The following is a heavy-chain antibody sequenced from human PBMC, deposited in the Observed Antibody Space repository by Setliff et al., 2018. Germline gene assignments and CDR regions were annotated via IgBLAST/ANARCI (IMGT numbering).Heavy chain of an antibody. CDR3: ARQDRFYDRSVFVEYFQH. CDR1: GGSISSYY. J-gene: IGHJ1*01. Sequence: SETLSLTCTVSGGSISSYYWSWIRQPPWKGLEWIGYIYTSGSTNYNPSLKSRVTISLDPSKNQFSLKLSSVTAADTAVYYCARQDRFYDRSVFVEYFQHWGQGALVTVSS. CDR2: IYTSGST. V-gene: IGHV4-59*08. D-gene: IGHD3-22*01.